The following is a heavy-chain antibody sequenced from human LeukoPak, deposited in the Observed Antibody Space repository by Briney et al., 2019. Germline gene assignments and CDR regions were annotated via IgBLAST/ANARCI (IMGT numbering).Heavy chain of an antibody. CDR1: GYTFTGYY. V-gene: IGHV1-2*02. CDR3: ARDLRTRPHYYGSGSYDY. CDR2: INPNSGGT. J-gene: IGHJ4*02. Sequence: ASVKVSCKASGYTFTGYYMHWVRQAPGQGLEWMGWINPNSGGTNYAQKFQGRVTMTRDTSISTAYMELSRLRSDDTAVYYCARDLRTRPHYYGSGSYDYWGQGTLVTVSS. D-gene: IGHD3-10*01.